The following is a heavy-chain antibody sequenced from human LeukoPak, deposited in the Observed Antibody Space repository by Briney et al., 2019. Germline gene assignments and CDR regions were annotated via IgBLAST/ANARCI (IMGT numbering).Heavy chain of an antibody. CDR1: GFTFSSYG. CDR2: IRYDGSNK. V-gene: IGHV3-30*02. J-gene: IGHJ4*02. D-gene: IGHD2-2*01. CDR3: AKVRSYQLPIDY. Sequence: PGGSLRLSCAASGFTFSSYGMHWVRQGPGKGLEWVAFIRYDGSNKYYADSVKGRFTISRDNSKNTLYLQMNSLRAEDTAVYYCAKVRSYQLPIDYWGQGTLVTVSS.